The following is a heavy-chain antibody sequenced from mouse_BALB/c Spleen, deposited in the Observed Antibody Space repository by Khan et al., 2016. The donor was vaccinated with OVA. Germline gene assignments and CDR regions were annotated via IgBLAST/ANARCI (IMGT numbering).Heavy chain of an antibody. CDR3: ARRGAARGTWDYFDY. D-gene: IGHD2-14*01. CDR1: GYTFTNYW. Sequence: QVQLQQSGAELVRPGTSVKMSCKAAGYTFTNYWIGWVKQRPGHGLEWIGDTYPGGGYTNYNEKFKGKATLTADTSSSTVYMQLSGLTSEDSDIYYCARRGAARGTWDYFDYWGQGTTLTVSS. V-gene: IGHV1-63*02. J-gene: IGHJ2*01. CDR2: TYPGGGYT.